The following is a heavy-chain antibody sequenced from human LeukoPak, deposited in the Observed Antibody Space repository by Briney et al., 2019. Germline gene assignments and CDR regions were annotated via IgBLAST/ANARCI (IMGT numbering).Heavy chain of an antibody. CDR2: TYYSGST. CDR3: ARDSLRHWFDP. V-gene: IGHV4-59*01. CDR1: GGSISSYY. D-gene: IGHD5/OR15-5a*01. Sequence: SETLSLTCTVSGGSISSYYWSWIRQPPGKGLEWIGYTYYSGSTNYNPSLKSRVTISVDTSKNQFSLKLSSVTAADTAVYYCARDSLRHWFDPWGQGTLVTVSS. J-gene: IGHJ5*02.